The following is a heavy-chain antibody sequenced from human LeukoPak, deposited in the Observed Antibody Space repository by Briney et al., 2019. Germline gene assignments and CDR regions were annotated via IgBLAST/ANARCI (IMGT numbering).Heavy chain of an antibody. D-gene: IGHD3-10*01. CDR1: GFTVSSNY. CDR3: ARGSPYGSGSYYRFPFDY. CDR2: IYSGDST. V-gene: IGHV3-66*01. Sequence: GGSLRLSCAASGFTVSSNYMSWVRQAPGKGLEWVSVIYSGDSTYYADSVKGRFTISRDNSKNTLYLQMNSLRAEDTAVYYCARGSPYGSGSYYRFPFDYWGQGTLVTVSS. J-gene: IGHJ4*02.